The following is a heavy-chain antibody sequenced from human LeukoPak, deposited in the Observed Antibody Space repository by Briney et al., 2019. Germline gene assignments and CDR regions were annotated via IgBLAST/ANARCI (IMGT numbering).Heavy chain of an antibody. D-gene: IGHD6-6*01. CDR3: AREYSSSSKQLYYYYGMDV. V-gene: IGHV1-8*01. CDR1: GYTFTSYD. Sequence: ASVKVSCKASGYTFTSYDINWVRQATGQGLEWMGWMNPNSGNTGYAQKFQGRVTMTRNTSISTAYMELSSLRSEDTAVCYCAREYSSSSKQLYYYYGMDVWGQGTTVTVSS. CDR2: MNPNSGNT. J-gene: IGHJ6*02.